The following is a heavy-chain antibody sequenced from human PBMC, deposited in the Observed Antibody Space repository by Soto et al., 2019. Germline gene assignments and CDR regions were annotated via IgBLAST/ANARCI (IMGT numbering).Heavy chain of an antibody. Sequence: SETLSLTCAVYGGSFSGYYWSWIRQPPGKGLEWIGGINHSGSTNYNPSLKSRVTISVDTSKNRFALKLSSGTAADTAVYYCARMGKLLWLFPYENRGQGTLGTVAS. CDR1: GGSFSGYY. D-gene: IGHD5-18*01. V-gene: IGHV4-34*01. CDR3: ARMGKLLWLFPYEN. CDR2: INHSGST. J-gene: IGHJ4*02.